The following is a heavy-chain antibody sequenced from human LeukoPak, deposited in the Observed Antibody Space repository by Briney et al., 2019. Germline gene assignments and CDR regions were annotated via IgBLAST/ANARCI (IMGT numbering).Heavy chain of an antibody. CDR3: ARYHCSGGSCYSLHFDY. D-gene: IGHD2-15*01. CDR1: GYTFTGYY. J-gene: IGHJ4*02. Sequence: ASVKVSCKASGYTFTGYYMHWVRQAPGQGLEWMGRINPNSGGTNYAQKFQGRVTMTRDTSTSTVYMELSSLRSEDTAVYYCARYHCSGGSCYSLHFDYWGQGTLVTVSS. CDR2: INPNSGGT. V-gene: IGHV1-2*06.